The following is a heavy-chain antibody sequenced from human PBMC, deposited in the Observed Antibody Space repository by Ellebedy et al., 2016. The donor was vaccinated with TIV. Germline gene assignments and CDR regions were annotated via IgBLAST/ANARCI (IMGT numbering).Heavy chain of an antibody. CDR3: ARAQMTTVVDYWYFDL. Sequence: MPSETLSLTCAVSAGSTSSGGYSWSWIRQPPGKGLEWIGYIYHSGSTYYNPSLKSRVTISVDRSKNQFSLKLSSVTAADTAVYYCARAQMTTVVDYWYFDLWGRGTLVTVSS. D-gene: IGHD4-23*01. CDR1: AGSTSSGGYS. CDR2: IYHSGST. J-gene: IGHJ2*01. V-gene: IGHV4-30-2*01.